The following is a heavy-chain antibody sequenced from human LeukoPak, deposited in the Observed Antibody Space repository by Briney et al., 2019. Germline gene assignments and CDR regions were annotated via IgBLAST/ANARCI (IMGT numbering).Heavy chain of an antibody. V-gene: IGHV5-10-1*01. CDR3: ARQYSSSWSPFDY. Sequence: GESLKISCKGSGYSFTSYWISWVRQMPGKGLEWMGRIDPSDSYTNYSPSFQGHVTISADKSISTAYLQWSSLKASDTAMYYCARQYSSSWSPFDYWGQGTPVTVSS. CDR1: GYSFTSYW. J-gene: IGHJ4*02. CDR2: IDPSDSYT. D-gene: IGHD6-13*01.